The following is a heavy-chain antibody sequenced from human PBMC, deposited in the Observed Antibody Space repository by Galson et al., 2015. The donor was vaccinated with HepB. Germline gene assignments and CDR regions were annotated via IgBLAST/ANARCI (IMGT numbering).Heavy chain of an antibody. CDR3: ARGNTIFGVVAPRYYGMDV. J-gene: IGHJ6*02. CDR1: GYTFTGYY. CDR2: IHPNSGGT. V-gene: IGHV1-2*02. D-gene: IGHD3-3*01. Sequence: SVKVSCKASGYTFTGYYMHWVRQAPGQGLEWMGWIHPNSGGTNYAQKFQGRVTMTRDTSISTAYMELSRLRSDDTAVYYCARGNTIFGVVAPRYYGMDVWGQGTTVTVSS.